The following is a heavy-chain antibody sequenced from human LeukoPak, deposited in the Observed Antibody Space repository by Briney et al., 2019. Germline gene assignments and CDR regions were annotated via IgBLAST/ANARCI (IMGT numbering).Heavy chain of an antibody. CDR3: ARLMGYCSTTICHPGWLDP. V-gene: IGHV4-4*07. J-gene: IGHJ5*02. Sequence: PSETLSLTCTVSGGSISSYYWSWIRQPAGKGLEWIGRIYTSGSTNYNPSLKSRVTMSVDTSKNQFSLKLSSVTAADTAVYHCARLMGYCSTTICHPGWLDPWGQGTLVTVSS. CDR2: IYTSGST. D-gene: IGHD2-2*01. CDR1: GGSISSYY.